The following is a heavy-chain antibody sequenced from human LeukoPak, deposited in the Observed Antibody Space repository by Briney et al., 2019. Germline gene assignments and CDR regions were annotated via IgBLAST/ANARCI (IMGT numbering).Heavy chain of an antibody. V-gene: IGHV5-10-1*01. D-gene: IGHD6-13*01. J-gene: IGHJ5*01. Sequence: GESLKISCQGSGYSFTSYWISWVRQMPGKGLEWMRRIDPSDSYTNYSPSFQGHVTISADKSISTAYLQWSSLKASDSAMYYCARQIGPPYSSSWPPHKWFDSWGQGTLVTVSS. CDR1: GYSFTSYW. CDR2: IDPSDSYT. CDR3: ARQIGPPYSSSWPPHKWFDS.